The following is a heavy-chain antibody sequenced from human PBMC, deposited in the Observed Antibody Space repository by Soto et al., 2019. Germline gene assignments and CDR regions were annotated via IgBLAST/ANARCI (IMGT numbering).Heavy chain of an antibody. D-gene: IGHD6-13*01. CDR1: GYTFSNFW. CDR3: ARSPRSSPYFDY. Sequence: GESLKISCQSSGYTFSNFWIGWVRQLPGKGLGWMGIIYPGDHETRYSPSFHGKVTISADRSINTAYLQWNSLEASDTAFYFCARSPRSSPYFDYWGQGALVTVS. J-gene: IGHJ4*02. V-gene: IGHV5-51*01. CDR2: IYPGDHET.